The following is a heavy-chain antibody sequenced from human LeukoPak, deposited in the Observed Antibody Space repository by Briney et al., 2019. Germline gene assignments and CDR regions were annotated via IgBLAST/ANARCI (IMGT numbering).Heavy chain of an antibody. V-gene: IGHV1-2*02. Sequence: ASVQVSCKASGYTFIAHYLHWVRQAPGLGPEWLGWMHIGSGNTRYAPKFQDRVTLSRDTSINTAYMELGSLTSDDTAVYYCAREGSYCDGGDCYSFDFWGQGTLVTVSS. CDR2: MHIGSGNT. D-gene: IGHD2-21*02. J-gene: IGHJ4*02. CDR3: AREGSYCDGGDCYSFDF. CDR1: GYTFIAHY.